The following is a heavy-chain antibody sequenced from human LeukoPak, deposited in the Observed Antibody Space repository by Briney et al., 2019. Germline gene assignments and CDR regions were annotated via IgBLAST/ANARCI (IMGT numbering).Heavy chain of an antibody. CDR3: ARDLRSVDYDFWSGSIMDV. V-gene: IGHV4-59*12. J-gene: IGHJ6*03. CDR2: IYYSGST. Sequence: SETLSLTCTVSGGSISSYYWSWIRQPPGKGLEWIGYIYYSGSTNYNPSLKSRVTISVDTSKNQFSLKLSSVTAADTAVYYCARDLRSVDYDFWSGSIMDVWGKGTTVTVSS. CDR1: GGSISSYY. D-gene: IGHD3-3*01.